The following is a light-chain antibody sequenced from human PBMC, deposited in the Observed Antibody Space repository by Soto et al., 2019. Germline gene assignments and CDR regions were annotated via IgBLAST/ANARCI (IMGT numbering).Light chain of an antibody. CDR1: QGISRW. J-gene: IGKJ1*01. V-gene: IGKV1-5*01. CDR2: DAS. CDR3: QQCTNSSWT. Sequence: DIHLTQSPSTLSASVGDRVTITCRASQGISRWLAWYQQKPGTAPKLLIFDASSLESGVPSRFSGSLSGTQFTFTINSLQPDDCATHDCQQCTNSSWTVGQGTKVDIK.